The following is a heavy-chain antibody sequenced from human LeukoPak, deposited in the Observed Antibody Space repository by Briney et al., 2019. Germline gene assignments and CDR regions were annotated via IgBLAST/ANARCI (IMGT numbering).Heavy chain of an antibody. Sequence: SETLSLTCTVSGGSITGYYWSWIRQPPGMGLEWIGYIHYSGSTNYSPSLKSRLTISVDRSKNQFSLKLNSVTAADTAVYYCAREYYYYGSGSFGGKAFHYWGQGTLVTVSS. CDR1: GGSITGYY. CDR3: AREYYYYGSGSFGGKAFHY. V-gene: IGHV4-59*12. D-gene: IGHD3-10*01. CDR2: IHYSGST. J-gene: IGHJ4*02.